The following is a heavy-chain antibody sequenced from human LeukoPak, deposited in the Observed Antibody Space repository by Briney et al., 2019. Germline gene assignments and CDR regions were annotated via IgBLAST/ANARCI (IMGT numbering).Heavy chain of an antibody. Sequence: PGRSLRLSCAASGLTFGDYALHWVRLLPGKGLEWVSGISWNSGTIDYADSVKGRFTISRDNAKSSLYLQMNSLRPEDTALYYRAKDNGVGELPYNWFDPWGQGTLVTVSS. CDR3: AKDNGVGELPYNWFDP. CDR2: ISWNSGTI. J-gene: IGHJ5*02. V-gene: IGHV3-9*01. CDR1: GLTFGDYA. D-gene: IGHD3-10*01.